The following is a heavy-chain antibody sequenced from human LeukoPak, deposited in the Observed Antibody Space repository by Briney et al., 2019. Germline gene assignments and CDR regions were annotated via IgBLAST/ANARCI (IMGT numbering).Heavy chain of an antibody. CDR1: GFTFSSYA. D-gene: IGHD6-19*01. Sequence: QSGGSLRLSCAAFGFTFSSYAMSWVRQAPGKGLEWVSAISGSGGSTYYADSVKGRFTISRDNSKNTLYLQMNSLRAEDTAVYYCAKDGGSGWNYFDYWGQGTLVTVSS. V-gene: IGHV3-23*01. CDR2: ISGSGGST. CDR3: AKDGGSGWNYFDY. J-gene: IGHJ4*02.